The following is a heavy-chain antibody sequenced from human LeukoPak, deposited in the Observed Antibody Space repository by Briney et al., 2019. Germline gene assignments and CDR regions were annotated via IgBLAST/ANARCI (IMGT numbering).Heavy chain of an antibody. CDR3: ARVYSSGYYYRSYYFDY. Sequence: GASVKVSCKASGYTFTSYYMHWVRQAPGQGLEWMGIINPSGGSTSYAQKFQGRVTMTRDTSTSTVYMELSSLRSEDTAVYYCARVYSSGYYYRSYYFDYWGQGTLVTVSS. V-gene: IGHV1-46*01. J-gene: IGHJ4*02. D-gene: IGHD3-22*01. CDR1: GYTFTSYY. CDR2: INPSGGST.